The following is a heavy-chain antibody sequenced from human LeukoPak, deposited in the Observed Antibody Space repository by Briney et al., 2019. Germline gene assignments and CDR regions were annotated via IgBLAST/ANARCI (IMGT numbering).Heavy chain of an antibody. V-gene: IGHV4-34*01. CDR1: GGSFSGYY. D-gene: IGHD3-22*01. CDR2: ISHSGST. CDR3: ARRDDYYDSRGYDDAFDI. Sequence: SETLSLTCAVYGGSFSGYYWSWIRQPPGKGLEWIGEISHSGSTEYNPSLKRRGTISVDTSKNQFSLKLSSVTAADTAVYYCARRDDYYDSRGYDDAFDIWGQGTKVTVSS. J-gene: IGHJ3*02.